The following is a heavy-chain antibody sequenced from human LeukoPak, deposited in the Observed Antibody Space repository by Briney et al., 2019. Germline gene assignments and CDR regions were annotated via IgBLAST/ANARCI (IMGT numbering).Heavy chain of an antibody. CDR2: IYYSGRT. J-gene: IGHJ4*02. Sequence: SETLSLTCTVSGGSISSSSYYWGWIRQPPGKGLEWIGSIYYSGRTYYNPSLKSRVTISVDTSKNQFSLKLSSVTAADTAVYYCARDVLIAVAGGATDYWGQGTLVTVSS. CDR1: GGSISSSSYY. D-gene: IGHD6-19*01. V-gene: IGHV4-39*02. CDR3: ARDVLIAVAGGATDY.